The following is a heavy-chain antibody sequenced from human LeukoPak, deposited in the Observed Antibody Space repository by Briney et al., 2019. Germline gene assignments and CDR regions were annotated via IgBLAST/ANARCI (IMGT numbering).Heavy chain of an antibody. CDR1: GFTITSYA. Sequence: PGGSLRLSCSASGFTITSYAMHWVRQAPGKGLEYVSALSSNGEIKFYADSVKGRFTISRDSSKNTLDLQMSSLRAEDTALYYCVKTYSGTYYAFWRQGTVVSVPS. J-gene: IGHJ4*02. CDR3: VKTYSGTYYAF. CDR2: LSSNGEIK. V-gene: IGHV3-64D*06. D-gene: IGHD1-26*01.